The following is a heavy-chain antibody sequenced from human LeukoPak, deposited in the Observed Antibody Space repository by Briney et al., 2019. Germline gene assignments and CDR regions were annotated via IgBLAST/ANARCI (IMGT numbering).Heavy chain of an antibody. CDR2: IYSSGST. Sequence: SETLSLTCTVSGGSISSRSYYWGWIRQPPGKGLEWIGSIYSSGSTYYNPSLKSRVTISVDTSRNQSSLKLSSVTAADTAVCYCCLVETTLDYWGQGALVTVSS. D-gene: IGHD4/OR15-4a*01. CDR3: CLVETTLDY. CDR1: GGSISSRSYY. J-gene: IGHJ4*02. V-gene: IGHV4-39*01.